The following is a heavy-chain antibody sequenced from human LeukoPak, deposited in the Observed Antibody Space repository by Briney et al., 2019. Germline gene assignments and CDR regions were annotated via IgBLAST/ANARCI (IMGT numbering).Heavy chain of an antibody. CDR2: ISAYNGNT. D-gene: IGHD6-19*01. V-gene: IGHV1-18*01. CDR1: GYTFTSYG. CDR3: ARAQYSSGLRPKFDY. Sequence: GASVKVSCKASGYTFTSYGISWVRQAPGQGLEWMGWISAYNGNTNYAQKLQGRVTMTTDTSTSTAYMELRSLRSDDTAVYYCARAQYSSGLRPKFDYWGQGTLVIVS. J-gene: IGHJ4*02.